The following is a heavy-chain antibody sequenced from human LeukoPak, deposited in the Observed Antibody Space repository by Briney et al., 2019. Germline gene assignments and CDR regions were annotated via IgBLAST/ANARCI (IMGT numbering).Heavy chain of an antibody. CDR1: GFTFSSYS. Sequence: PGGSLRLSCAASGFTFSSYSMNWVRQAPGKGLEWVSSISSSSSYIYYADSVKGRFTISRDNAKNSLYLQMNSLRAEDTAMYYCARDLAVAGTLWDYWGQGTLVTVSS. CDR2: ISSSSSYI. J-gene: IGHJ4*02. CDR3: ARDLAVAGTLWDY. D-gene: IGHD6-19*01. V-gene: IGHV3-21*01.